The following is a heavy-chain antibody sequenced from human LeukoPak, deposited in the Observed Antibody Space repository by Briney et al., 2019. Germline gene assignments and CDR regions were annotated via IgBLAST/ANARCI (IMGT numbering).Heavy chain of an antibody. V-gene: IGHV3-21*06. CDR3: ARDRGSYPHYMDV. CDR1: GLTFSTSG. D-gene: IGHD1-26*01. CDR2: IGPTGSDR. J-gene: IGHJ6*03. Sequence: GGSLRLSCTASGLTFSTSGFNWVRQAPGKGLEWVASIGPTGSDRYHADSIKGRFTISRDNANNFLYLQMNSLRAEDTAVYYCARDRGSYPHYMDVWGKGTTVTVSS.